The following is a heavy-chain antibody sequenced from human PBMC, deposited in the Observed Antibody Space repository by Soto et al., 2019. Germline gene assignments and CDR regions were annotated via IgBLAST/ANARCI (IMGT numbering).Heavy chain of an antibody. CDR2: ISGSGST. CDR3: AKDYLRWAQP. V-gene: IGHV3-23*01. Sequence: GGSLRLSCAASGFTFSDYGMSWVRQAPGKGLEWVSAISGSGSTFYAGSVKGRFTISRDNSKNTLFLQMNSLRAQDTAVYYCAKDYLRWAQPWGQGTLVTVSS. CDR1: GFTFSDYG. J-gene: IGHJ5*02. D-gene: IGHD1-26*01.